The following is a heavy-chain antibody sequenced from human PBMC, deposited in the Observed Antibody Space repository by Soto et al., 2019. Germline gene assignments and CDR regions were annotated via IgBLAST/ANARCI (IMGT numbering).Heavy chain of an antibody. CDR3: ARGDYGGGADH. CDR2: ISGYNGNT. V-gene: IGHV1-18*01. CDR1: GYTFTTYG. Sequence: HVHLVQSGAEVKKPGASVQVTCKASGYTFTTYGISWVRQAPGQGLEWMRWISGYNGNTKYAQKFQGRVTMTTDTSTSTVYMELRSLRSDDTAVYYCARGDYGGGADHWGQGTLVTVSS. J-gene: IGHJ4*02. D-gene: IGHD4-17*01.